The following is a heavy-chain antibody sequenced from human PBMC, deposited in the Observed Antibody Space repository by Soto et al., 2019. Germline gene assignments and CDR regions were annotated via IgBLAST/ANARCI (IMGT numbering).Heavy chain of an antibody. CDR3: AKVHSASITGSIAAI. J-gene: IGHJ6*04. Sequence: EVQLLESGGGLVQPGGSLRLSCAASGFTFSSYAMSWVRQAPGKGLKWVSAISGSGGSTYYAASVKGRFTISRDNSKNTLYLQLNSLRAEDTAVYYCAKVHSASITGSIAAIWGKGTTVTVSS. V-gene: IGHV3-23*01. CDR1: GFTFSSYA. CDR2: ISGSGGST. D-gene: IGHD1-20*01.